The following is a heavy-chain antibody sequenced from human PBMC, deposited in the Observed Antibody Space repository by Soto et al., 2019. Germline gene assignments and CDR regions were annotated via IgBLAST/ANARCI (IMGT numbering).Heavy chain of an antibody. J-gene: IGHJ4*02. CDR3: AHRFDWYSFDY. CDR2: IYWDDDK. V-gene: IGHV2-5*02. D-gene: IGHD3-9*01. Sequence: QITLKESGPTVVKPTQTLTLTCTLSGFSLSTSEVGVGWIRQPPGKGLEWLALIYWDDDKRYSPYLKSRLTITKDTSKNQVVHTMTNMDPVDTATYYCAHRFDWYSFDYWGQGTLVTVSS. CDR1: GFSLSTSEVG.